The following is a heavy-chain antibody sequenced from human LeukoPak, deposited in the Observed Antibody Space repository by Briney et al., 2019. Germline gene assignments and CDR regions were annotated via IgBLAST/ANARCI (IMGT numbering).Heavy chain of an antibody. Sequence: PGRSLRLSCAASGFTFSSYGMHWVRQAPGKALEWVAVIWYDGSNKYYADSVKGRFTISRDNSKNTLYLQMNSLRAEDTAVYYCARDHRPYYYGSGPNDYWGQGTLVTVSS. V-gene: IGHV3-33*01. D-gene: IGHD3-10*01. J-gene: IGHJ4*02. CDR3: ARDHRPYYYGSGPNDY. CDR2: IWYDGSNK. CDR1: GFTFSSYG.